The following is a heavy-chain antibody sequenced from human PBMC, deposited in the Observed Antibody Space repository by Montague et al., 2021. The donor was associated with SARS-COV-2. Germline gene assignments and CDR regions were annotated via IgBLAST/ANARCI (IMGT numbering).Heavy chain of an antibody. J-gene: IGHJ5*02. Sequence: SQTLSLTCTVSGGSIITGSNFYWGWIRQSAGKGLEWIGRIHSSGGTNYNPSLKSRLTMSVDSSANQFSLKLTSVTAADTAVYYCARDYYDSTGLNWFDPWGQGILVTVSS. CDR2: IHSSGGT. CDR1: GGSIITGSNFY. V-gene: IGHV4-61*02. D-gene: IGHD3-22*01. CDR3: ARDYYDSTGLNWFDP.